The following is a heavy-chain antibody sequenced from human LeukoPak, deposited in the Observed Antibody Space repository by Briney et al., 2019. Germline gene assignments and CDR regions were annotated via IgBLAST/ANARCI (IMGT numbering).Heavy chain of an antibody. CDR2: IYYSGST. Sequence: SETLSLTCTVSGGSISSGGYYWSWIRQHPGKGLEWIGYIYYSGSTYYNPSLKSRVTISVDTSKNQFSLKLSSVTAADTAVYYCARDVKGSGYVDYWGQGTLVTFSS. V-gene: IGHV4-31*03. CDR3: ARDVKGSGYVDY. CDR1: GGSISSGGYY. D-gene: IGHD3-22*01. J-gene: IGHJ4*02.